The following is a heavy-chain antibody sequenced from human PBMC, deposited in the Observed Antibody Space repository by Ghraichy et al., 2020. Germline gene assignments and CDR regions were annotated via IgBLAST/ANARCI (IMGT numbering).Heavy chain of an antibody. V-gene: IGHV3-21*01. D-gene: IGHD4-17*01. CDR2: ISSSSSYI. CDR3: ARKPYGVEGDAFDI. Sequence: GGSLRLSCAASGFTFRSSSLNWVRQAPGKGLEWVSSISSSSSYIYYADSVKGRFTISRDNAKNSLYLQMNSLRAEDTAVYYCARKPYGVEGDAFDIWGQGTMVTVSS. J-gene: IGHJ3*02. CDR1: GFTFRSSS.